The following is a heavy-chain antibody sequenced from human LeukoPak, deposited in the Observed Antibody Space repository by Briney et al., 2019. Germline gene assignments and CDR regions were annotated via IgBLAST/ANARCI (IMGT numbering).Heavy chain of an antibody. J-gene: IGHJ5*02. CDR2: IYTSGST. D-gene: IGHD2-2*01. CDR3: ARGATYCSSTSCHRSRWFDP. Sequence: SETLSLTCTVSGGSISSGSYYWSWIRQPAGKGLEWIGRIYTSGSTNYSPSLKSRVTISVDTSKNQFSLKLSSVTAADTAVYYCARGATYCSSTSCHRSRWFDPWGQGTLVTVSS. CDR1: GGSISSGSYY. V-gene: IGHV4-61*02.